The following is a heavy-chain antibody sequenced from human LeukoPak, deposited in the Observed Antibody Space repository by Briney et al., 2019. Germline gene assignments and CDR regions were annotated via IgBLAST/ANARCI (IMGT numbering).Heavy chain of an antibody. V-gene: IGHV3-9*01. J-gene: IGHJ3*02. D-gene: IGHD6-6*01. CDR2: ISWNSGSI. CDR3: AKTGSDAFDI. Sequence: PGGSPRLSCAASGFTFDDYAMHWVRQAPGKGLEWVSGISWNSGSIGYADSVKGRFTISRDNAKNSLYLQMNSLRAEDTALYYCAKTGSDAFDIWGQGTMVTVSS. CDR1: GFTFDDYA.